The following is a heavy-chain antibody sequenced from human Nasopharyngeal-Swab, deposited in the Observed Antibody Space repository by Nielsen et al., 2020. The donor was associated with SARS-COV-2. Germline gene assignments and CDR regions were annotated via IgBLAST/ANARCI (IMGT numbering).Heavy chain of an antibody. CDR1: GGSISSSSYY. CDR2: IYYSGST. V-gene: IGHV4-39*07. D-gene: IGHD3-22*01. J-gene: IGHJ4*02. Sequence: SETLSLTCTVSGGSISSSSYYWGWIRQPPGKGLEWIGSIYYSGSTYHNPSLKSRVTISVDTSKNQFSLKLSSVTAADTAVYYCARGSTYYYDSTLSEIDYWGQGTLVTVSS. CDR3: ARGSTYYYDSTLSEIDY.